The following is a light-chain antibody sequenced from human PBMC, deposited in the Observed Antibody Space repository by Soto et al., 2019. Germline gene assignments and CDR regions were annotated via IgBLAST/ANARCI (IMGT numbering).Light chain of an antibody. J-gene: IGLJ1*01. CDR2: DVS. CDR1: SSDVGGYNY. Sequence: QSVLTQPASVSGSPGQSITISCSGTSSDVGGYNYVSWYQHHPGKAPKLMIFDVSNRPSGVSNRFSGSKSGNTASLTTSGLQPEDEADYYCSSYTTSNTRQIVFGTGTQLTV. CDR3: SSYTTSNTRQIV. V-gene: IGLV2-14*03.